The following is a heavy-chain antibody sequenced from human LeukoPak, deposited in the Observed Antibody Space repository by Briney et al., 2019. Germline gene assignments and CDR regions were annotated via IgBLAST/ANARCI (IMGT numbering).Heavy chain of an antibody. Sequence: GGSLRLSCAASGFTFSTYAVNLVRQAPGKGLEWVSTISGSGDSTYYADSVKGRFTISRDNSKNTLYLQMNSLRAEDTAVYYCAKGPPILLWFGESPWYFDYWGQGTLVTVSS. J-gene: IGHJ4*02. CDR3: AKGPPILLWFGESPWYFDY. D-gene: IGHD3-10*01. CDR1: GFTFSTYA. CDR2: ISGSGDST. V-gene: IGHV3-23*01.